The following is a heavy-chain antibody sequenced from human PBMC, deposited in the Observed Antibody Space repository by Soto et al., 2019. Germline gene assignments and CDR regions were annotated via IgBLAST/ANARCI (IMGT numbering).Heavy chain of an antibody. CDR3: ARDRVDTAMAQNLYYYYGMDV. D-gene: IGHD5-18*01. CDR1: GLTFSSYA. Sequence: GGSLRLSCAASGLTFSSYAMHWVRQAPGKGVEWVAVISYDGSNKYYADSVKGRFTISRDNSKNTLYLQMNSLRAEDTAVYYCARDRVDTAMAQNLYYYYGMDVWGQGTTVTVSS. J-gene: IGHJ6*02. CDR2: ISYDGSNK. V-gene: IGHV3-30-3*01.